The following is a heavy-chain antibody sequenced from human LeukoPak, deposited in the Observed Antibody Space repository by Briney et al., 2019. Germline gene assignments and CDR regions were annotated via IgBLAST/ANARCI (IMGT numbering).Heavy chain of an antibody. Sequence: SQTLSLTCTVSGGSISSGGYYWSWIRQHPGKGLEWIGYIYYSGSTYYNPSLKSRVTISVDTSKNQFSLKLSSVTAADTAVYYCARTPFRPSDAFDIWGQGTMVTVSS. CDR3: ARTPFRPSDAFDI. J-gene: IGHJ3*02. V-gene: IGHV4-31*03. CDR1: GGSISSGGYY. CDR2: IYYSGST. D-gene: IGHD6-6*01.